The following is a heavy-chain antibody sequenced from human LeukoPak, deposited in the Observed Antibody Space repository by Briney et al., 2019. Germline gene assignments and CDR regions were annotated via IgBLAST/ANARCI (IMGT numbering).Heavy chain of an antibody. V-gene: IGHV4-39*01. D-gene: IGHD2-21*02. CDR1: GGSISSSSYY. Sequence: PSETLSLTCTVSGGSISSSSYYWGWIRQPPGKGLEWIGSIYYSGSTYYNPSLKSRVTISVDTSKSQFSLKLSSVTAADTAVYYCATFVVVTATFDYWGQGTLVTVYS. J-gene: IGHJ4*02. CDR2: IYYSGST. CDR3: ATFVVVTATFDY.